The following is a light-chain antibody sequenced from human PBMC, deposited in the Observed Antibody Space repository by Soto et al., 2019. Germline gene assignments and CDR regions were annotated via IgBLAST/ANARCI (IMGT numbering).Light chain of an antibody. J-gene: IGKJ2*01. CDR1: QSVSSN. V-gene: IGKV3-15*01. CDR2: GAS. CDR3: QQYNNWPFT. Sequence: EIVMTQSPATLSVSPGERATLSCRASQSVSSNLAWYQQKPGQAPRLLIYGASTRATGIPARFSGSGSGTEFTLIIGSLQSEDFAIYYCQQYNNWPFTLGQGTKLEIK.